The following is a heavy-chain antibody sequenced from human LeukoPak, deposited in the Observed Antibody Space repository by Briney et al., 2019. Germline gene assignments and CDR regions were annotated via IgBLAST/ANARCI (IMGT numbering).Heavy chain of an antibody. V-gene: IGHV3-7*01. D-gene: IGHD2/OR15-2a*01. J-gene: IGHJ6*03. CDR3: ARAPILYYYMDV. CDR2: INEGGNVK. Sequence: PGGSLRLSCAASGFTFSAYWMTWVRQAPGKGLEWVANINEGGNVKFYVDSVKGRFTISRDNSKNTLYLQMGSLRAEDMAVYYCARAPILYYYMDVWGKGTTVTVSS. CDR1: GFTFSAYW.